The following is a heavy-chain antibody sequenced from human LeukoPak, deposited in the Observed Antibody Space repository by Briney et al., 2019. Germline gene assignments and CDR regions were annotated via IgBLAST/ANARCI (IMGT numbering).Heavy chain of an antibody. J-gene: IGHJ4*02. V-gene: IGHV3-23*01. CDR2: ISGCIT. D-gene: IGHD2-2*01. Sequence: GGSLRLSCAASGFTFSTYALSWVRQAPGKGLEGVSAISGCITYYADSVKGRFTISRDNSKNTLYLQMNSLRAEDTAVYYCAKEYCSSTTCYGCFDYWGQGTLVTVSS. CDR1: GFTFSTYA. CDR3: AKEYCSSTTCYGCFDY.